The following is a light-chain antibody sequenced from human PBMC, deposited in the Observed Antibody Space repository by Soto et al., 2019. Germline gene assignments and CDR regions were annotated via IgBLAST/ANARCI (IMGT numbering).Light chain of an antibody. CDR1: QSVSSK. Sequence: ETVMTQSPSTLSVSPGERATLSCRASQSVSSKLAWYQQKPGQAPRLLIYGASTRATGIPARFSGSGSGTEFTLSISSLQSEGSAVYYCQQYNNWPPITFGQGTRLEIK. J-gene: IGKJ5*01. CDR3: QQYNNWPPIT. CDR2: GAS. V-gene: IGKV3D-15*01.